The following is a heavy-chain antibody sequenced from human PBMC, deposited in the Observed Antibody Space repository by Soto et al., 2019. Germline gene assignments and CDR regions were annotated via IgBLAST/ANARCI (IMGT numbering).Heavy chain of an antibody. CDR1: GFTFSSYA. CDR2: ISGSGGST. V-gene: IGHV3-23*01. CDR3: DKWSTVVVASTRGYYYYCMDV. D-gene: IGHD2-15*01. J-gene: IGHJ6*02. Sequence: GGSLRLSCAASGFTFSSYAMNWVRQAPGKGLEWVSAISGSGGSTYYADSVKGRLTISRENSKNKRYLQMNSLRAEDTAVYYCDKWSTVVVASTRGYYYYCMDVWGQGTTVTVSS.